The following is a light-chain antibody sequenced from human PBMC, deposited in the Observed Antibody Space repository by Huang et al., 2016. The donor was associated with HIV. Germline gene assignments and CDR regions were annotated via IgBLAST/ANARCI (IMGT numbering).Light chain of an antibody. Sequence: EIVMTQSPATLSVSPGERATLSCRASQSVSRNLAWYQQQPGQAPRLFISGASTRATGIPARFTGSGSGTEFTLTISSLQSEDFAVYYCQQYNNWPRTFGQGTKLEIK. CDR1: QSVSRN. V-gene: IGKV3-15*01. CDR3: QQYNNWPRT. CDR2: GAS. J-gene: IGKJ2*01.